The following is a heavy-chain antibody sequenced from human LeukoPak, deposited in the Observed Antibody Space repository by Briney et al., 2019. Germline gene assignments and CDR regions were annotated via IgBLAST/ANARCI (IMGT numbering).Heavy chain of an antibody. CDR1: GGSISSSGYY. D-gene: IGHD3-9*01. CDR2: IYYSGST. J-gene: IGHJ4*02. CDR3: ASPINYDILTGYLTTFDY. Sequence: PSETLSLTCTVSGGSISSSGYYWGWIRQPPGKGLEWIGSIYYSGSTYYNPSLKSRVTISVGTSKSQFSLELSFVTAADTAVYYCASPINYDILTGYLTTFDYWGQGILVTVSS. V-gene: IGHV4-39*01.